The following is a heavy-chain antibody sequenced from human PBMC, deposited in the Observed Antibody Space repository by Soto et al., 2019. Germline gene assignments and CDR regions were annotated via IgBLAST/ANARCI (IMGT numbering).Heavy chain of an antibody. CDR3: ARVSSGWYYFDY. J-gene: IGHJ4*02. CDR2: IYHSGST. V-gene: IGHV4-30-2*01. Sequence: SATLSLTCAVSGGSISSGGYSWSWIRQPPGKGLEWIGYIYHSGSTYYNPSLKSRVTISVDRSKNQFSLKLSSVTAADTAVYYCARVSSGWYYFDYWGQGTLVTAPQ. CDR1: GGSISSGGYS. D-gene: IGHD6-19*01.